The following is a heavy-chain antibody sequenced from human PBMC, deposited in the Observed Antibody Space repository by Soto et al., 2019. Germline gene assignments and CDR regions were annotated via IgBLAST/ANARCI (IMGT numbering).Heavy chain of an antibody. Sequence: TLSRTCAVSGGPIISGGYSWSWIRQPPGKGLEWSGYIYSGTTHYNPSLESRVTIAMDRSKNQVSLSLKSVTAADTAVYYCAREDSGAFFDFWGQGTLVTVSS. D-gene: IGHD2-15*01. CDR1: GGPIISGGYS. CDR2: IYSGTT. CDR3: AREDSGAFFDF. J-gene: IGHJ4*02. V-gene: IGHV4-30-2*01.